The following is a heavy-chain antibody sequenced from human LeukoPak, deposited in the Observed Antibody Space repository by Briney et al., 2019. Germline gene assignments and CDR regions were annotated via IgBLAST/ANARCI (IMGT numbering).Heavy chain of an antibody. CDR3: ARALVDYDILTGYYYYYYGMDV. V-gene: IGHV3-11*05. Sequence: GGSLRLSCAASGFTFSDYYMSWIRQAPGKGLEWVSYVNSSSSYTNYADSVKGRFTISRDNAKNSLYLQMNVLRAEDTAVYYCARALVDYDILTGYYYYYYGMDVWGQGTTVSVSS. CDR1: GFTFSDYY. CDR2: VNSSSSYT. D-gene: IGHD3-9*01. J-gene: IGHJ6*02.